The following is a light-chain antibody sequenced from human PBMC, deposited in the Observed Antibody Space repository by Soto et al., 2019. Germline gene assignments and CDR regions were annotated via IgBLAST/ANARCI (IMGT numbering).Light chain of an antibody. CDR1: QSIRSN. CDR3: QQYHNWPPRT. Sequence: EIVMTQSPDTLSVSPGEGATLSCRVSQSIRSNLAWYQQRPGQAPRLLMYGASTRAAGIPARFTGSGSGTEFTLTISSLQSEDFALYYCQQYHNWPPRTSGQGTKVDIK. J-gene: IGKJ1*01. V-gene: IGKV3-15*01. CDR2: GAS.